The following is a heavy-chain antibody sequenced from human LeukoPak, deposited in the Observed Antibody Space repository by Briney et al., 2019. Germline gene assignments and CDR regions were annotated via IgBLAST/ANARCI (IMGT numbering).Heavy chain of an antibody. V-gene: IGHV3-53*04. CDR1: WFTVSSNY. Sequence: GGPLRLSCAASWFTVSSNYMSWARQAPGKGLEWVSVNYSGGSTYYADSMKGRFTISRHNSKNTLYLQMNSLRAEDTAVYYCARDSRATTNYYYYGMDVWGQGNTVSVSS. J-gene: IGHJ6*02. D-gene: IGHD5-12*01. CDR2: NYSGGST. CDR3: ARDSRATTNYYYYGMDV.